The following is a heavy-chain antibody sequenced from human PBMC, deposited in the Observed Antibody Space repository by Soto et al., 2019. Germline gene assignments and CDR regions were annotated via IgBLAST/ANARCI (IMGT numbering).Heavy chain of an antibody. CDR2: IGGSGRTT. Sequence: EVQLLESGGGLVQPGGSLSLSCAASAFTFNNYAMSWVRQAPGKGLEWVSGIGGSGRTTYYADSVKGRFTISGDNSNNTLFLQMNSLRAEDTAVYYCAKSRDSDSSGDFYDYWGQGTLVTVSS. V-gene: IGHV3-23*01. CDR3: AKSRDSDSSGDFYDY. D-gene: IGHD3-22*01. J-gene: IGHJ4*02. CDR1: AFTFNNYA.